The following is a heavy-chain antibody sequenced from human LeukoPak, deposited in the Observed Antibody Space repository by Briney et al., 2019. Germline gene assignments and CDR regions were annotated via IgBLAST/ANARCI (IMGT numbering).Heavy chain of an antibody. CDR2: ISLTGLT. CDR3: SRENGAFSPFGY. V-gene: IGHV4-4*02. Sequence: SGTLSLTCGVSGGSISNTNWWSWVRQPPGQGLERIGEISLTGLTHYNPSLESRVTVSLDKSKNQLSLNLTSVTAADTAVYYCSRENGAFSPFGYWGQGTLVTVLS. CDR1: GGSISNTNW. D-gene: IGHD2-8*01. J-gene: IGHJ4*02.